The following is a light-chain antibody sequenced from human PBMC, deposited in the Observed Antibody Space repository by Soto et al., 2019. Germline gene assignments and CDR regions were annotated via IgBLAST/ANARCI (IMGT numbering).Light chain of an antibody. CDR1: QTLSNSF. CDR3: QQYGTSEII. Sequence: IVLAQASGTLSLSPGERATVSCRSSQTLSNSFIAWYQQKPGQAPRLLIYDTSSRATGVPDRYSASGSGTDFTLTISRLEPEDFAVFFCQQYGTSEIIFGQGTRLEIK. CDR2: DTS. V-gene: IGKV3-20*01. J-gene: IGKJ5*01.